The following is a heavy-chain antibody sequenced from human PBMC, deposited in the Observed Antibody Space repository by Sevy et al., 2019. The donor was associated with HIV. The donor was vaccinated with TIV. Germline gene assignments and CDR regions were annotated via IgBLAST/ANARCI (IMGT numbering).Heavy chain of an antibody. CDR1: GFSFSTYW. D-gene: IGHD3-22*01. CDR2: IKQDESEK. Sequence: GGSLRLSCAASGFSFSTYWMHWVRQAPGKGREWVANIKQDESEKYYVSFMKGRFTISRDNAKNSVYLEMNSLRPEDTAIYYCAKGNSGSFDYWGQGTLVTVSS. J-gene: IGHJ4*02. CDR3: AKGNSGSFDY. V-gene: IGHV3-7*01.